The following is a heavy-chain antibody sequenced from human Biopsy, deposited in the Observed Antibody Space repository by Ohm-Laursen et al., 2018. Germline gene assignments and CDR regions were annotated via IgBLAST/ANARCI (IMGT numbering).Heavy chain of an antibody. Sequence: SLRLSCAASGFTFSDFYMSWIRQAPGKGLEWVLYISSTINTVYYADSVKGRFTISRDNAKNSLSLQMDSLRADDTGVYYCARTPPYSGFDFWSGYFPYYFDLWGQGTLVTVSS. V-gene: IGHV3-11*01. D-gene: IGHD3-3*01. J-gene: IGHJ4*02. CDR2: ISSTINTV. CDR1: GFTFSDFY. CDR3: ARTPPYSGFDFWSGYFPYYFDL.